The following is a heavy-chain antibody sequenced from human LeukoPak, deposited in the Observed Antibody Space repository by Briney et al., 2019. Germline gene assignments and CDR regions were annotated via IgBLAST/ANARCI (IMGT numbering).Heavy chain of an antibody. CDR1: GFTFSSYA. CDR2: ISGSGGST. D-gene: IGHD6-19*01. CDR3: AGYSSGWSNGFGY. Sequence: GGSLRLSCAASGFTFSSYAMSWVRQAPGKGLEWVSAISGSGGSTYYADSVKGRFTISRDNSKNTLYLQMNSLRAEDTAVYYCAGYSSGWSNGFGYWGQGTLVTVSS. J-gene: IGHJ4*02. V-gene: IGHV3-23*01.